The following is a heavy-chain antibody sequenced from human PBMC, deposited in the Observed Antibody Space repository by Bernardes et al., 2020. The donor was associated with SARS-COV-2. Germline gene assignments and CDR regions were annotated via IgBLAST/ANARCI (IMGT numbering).Heavy chain of an antibody. V-gene: IGHV5-51*01. Sequence: GGPLKISGKGSGYSLTSYWIGWVRPIPGKGLEWMGIIYPGDSDTRYSPSFQGQVTISADKSISTAYLQWSSLKASDTAMYYCARSYGSGSHDAFDIWGQGTMVTVSS. CDR2: IYPGDSDT. D-gene: IGHD3-10*01. J-gene: IGHJ3*02. CDR3: ARSYGSGSHDAFDI. CDR1: GYSLTSYW.